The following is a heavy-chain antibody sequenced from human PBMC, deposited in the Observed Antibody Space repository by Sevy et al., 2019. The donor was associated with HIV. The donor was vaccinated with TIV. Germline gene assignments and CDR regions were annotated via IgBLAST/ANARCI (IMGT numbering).Heavy chain of an antibody. J-gene: IGHJ3*02. Sequence: GGSLRLSCAASGFTFSSYAMHWVRQAPGKGLEWVAVISYDGSNKYYADSVKDRFTISRDNSKNTLYLQMNSLRAEDTAVYYCPRGFRAGDFNTDAFDIWGKGTMVTVSS. V-gene: IGHV3-30*04. D-gene: IGHD4-17*01. CDR1: GFTFSSYA. CDR2: ISYDGSNK. CDR3: PRGFRAGDFNTDAFDI.